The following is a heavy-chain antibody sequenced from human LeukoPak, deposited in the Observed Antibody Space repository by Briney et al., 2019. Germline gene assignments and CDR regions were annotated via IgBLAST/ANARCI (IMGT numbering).Heavy chain of an antibody. V-gene: IGHV5-51*01. CDR3: ARQYNGGYYPYYYYYYMDV. CDR1: GYSFTSYW. D-gene: IGHD3-22*01. CDR2: IYPGDSDT. J-gene: IGHJ6*03. Sequence: GESLKISCKGFGYSFTSYWIAWVRQMPGKGLEWIGIIYPGDSDTKYSPSFQGQVTISADKSISTAYLQWSSLKASDTAMYYCARQYNGGYYPYYYYYYMDVWGKGTTVTISS.